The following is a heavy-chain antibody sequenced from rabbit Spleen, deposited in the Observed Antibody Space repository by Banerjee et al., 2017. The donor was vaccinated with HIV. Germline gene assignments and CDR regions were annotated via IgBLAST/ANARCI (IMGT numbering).Heavy chain of an antibody. CDR2: IDTGSSGFT. V-gene: IGHV1S45*01. J-gene: IGHJ6*01. CDR3: ARDTSSSFSSYGMDL. D-gene: IGHD1-1*01. CDR1: GFTFSSGY. Sequence: QEQLVESGGGLVQPEGSLTLTCTASGFTFSSGYMCWVRQAPGKGLEWIACIDTGSSGFTYFATWAKGRFTCSKTSSTTVTLQMTRLTAADTATYFCARDTSSSFSSYGMDLWGQGTLVTVS.